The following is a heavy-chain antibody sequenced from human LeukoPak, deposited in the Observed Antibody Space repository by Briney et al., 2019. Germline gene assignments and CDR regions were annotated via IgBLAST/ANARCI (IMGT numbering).Heavy chain of an antibody. CDR1: GFTFSNYW. D-gene: IGHD2-21*01. CDR2: IKEDGSKK. J-gene: IGHJ4*02. V-gene: IGHV3-7*01. CDR3: ASGMYQVVY. Sequence: QSGGSLRLSCVASGFTFSNYWMSWVRQAPGKGLEWVATIKEDGSKKYYVDSAKGRITISRDNAKNSLYQQMNSLRAEDTAVYYCASGMYQVVYWGQGTLVTVSS.